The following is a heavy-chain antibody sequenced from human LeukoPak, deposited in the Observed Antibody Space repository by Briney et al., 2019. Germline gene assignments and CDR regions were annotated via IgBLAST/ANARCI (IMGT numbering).Heavy chain of an antibody. CDR2: INPNSGGT. V-gene: IGHV1-2*02. J-gene: IGHJ4*02. CDR1: GYTFTGYY. D-gene: IGHD6-19*01. CDR3: AKAVYSSGWFFDY. Sequence: ASVKVSCKASGYTFTGYYMHWVRQAPGQGLEWMGWINPNSGGTNYAQKFQGRVTMTRDTSISTAYMELSRLRSDDTAVYYCAKAVYSSGWFFDYWGQGTLVTVSS.